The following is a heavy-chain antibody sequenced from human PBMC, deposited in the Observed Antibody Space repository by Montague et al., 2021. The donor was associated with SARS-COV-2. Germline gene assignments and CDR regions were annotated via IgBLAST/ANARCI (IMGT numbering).Heavy chain of an antibody. J-gene: IGHJ4*02. CDR1: GGSISNYY. D-gene: IGHD2-15*01. CDR3: ARDYSHCSGGSCVFDY. CDR2: IYSSGST. V-gene: IGHV4-4*07. Sequence: SETLSLTCTVSGGSISNYYWSWIRQPAGKGLEWIGRIYSSGSTNYNPSLKSRISMSVGTSKNQFSLKLSSVTAADTAIYYCARDYSHCSGGSCVFDYWGQGTLVTVSS.